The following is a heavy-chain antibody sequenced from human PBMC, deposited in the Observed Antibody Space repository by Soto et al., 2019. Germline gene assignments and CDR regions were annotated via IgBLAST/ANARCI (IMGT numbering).Heavy chain of an antibody. CDR1: GGSISSGGYY. CDR2: IYYSGST. CDR3: ASGLGSVSLRYYYYYYGIDV. Sequence: SETLSLTCTVSGGSISSGGYYWSWIRQHPGKGLEWIGYIYYSGSTYYNPSLKSRVTISVDTSKNQFSLKLSSVTAADTAVYYCASGLGSVSLRYYYYYYGIDVRAQRTTVTGSS. D-gene: IGHD3-10*01. J-gene: IGHJ6*02. V-gene: IGHV4-31*03.